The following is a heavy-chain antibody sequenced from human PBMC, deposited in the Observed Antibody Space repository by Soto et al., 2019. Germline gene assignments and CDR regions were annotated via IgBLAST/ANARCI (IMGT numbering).Heavy chain of an antibody. CDR3: ARGHCSGGSCYTHDY. D-gene: IGHD2-15*01. CDR1: GGSISSGGYY. Sequence: QVQLQESGPGLVKPSQTLSLTCTVSGGSISSGGYYWSWIRQHPGKGLEWIGYIYYSGSTYYNPSLTSRVTISVDTSKNQFSLKLSSVTAADTAVYYCARGHCSGGSCYTHDYWGQGTLVTVSS. J-gene: IGHJ4*02. V-gene: IGHV4-31*03. CDR2: IYYSGST.